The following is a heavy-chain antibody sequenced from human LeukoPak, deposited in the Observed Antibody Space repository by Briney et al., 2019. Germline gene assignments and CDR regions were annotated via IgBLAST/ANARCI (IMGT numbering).Heavy chain of an antibody. J-gene: IGHJ4*02. V-gene: IGHV4-4*07. CDR3: ASTYSGSYYYYFDY. D-gene: IGHD1-26*01. CDR1: GGPISSYY. Sequence: PSETLSLTCTVSGGPISSYYWSWIRQPAGKGLEWIGRIYTSGSTNYNPSLKGRVTMSVDTSKNQFSLKLSSVTAADTAVYYCASTYSGSYYYYFDYWGQGTLVTVSS. CDR2: IYTSGST.